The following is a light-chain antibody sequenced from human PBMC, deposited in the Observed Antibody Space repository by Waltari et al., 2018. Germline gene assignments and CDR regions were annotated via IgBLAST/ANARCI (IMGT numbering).Light chain of an antibody. CDR2: GAS. Sequence: DIVLTQSPATLSLSPGERATLSCRASQHINMNLAWYQQKPGQAPRLLFSGASTRESGVPARFSGSGSGTEFTLTISSLQSEDFGLYYCQHYNDWPPWTFGQGTRVE. J-gene: IGKJ1*01. CDR1: QHINMN. CDR3: QHYNDWPPWT. V-gene: IGKV3-15*01.